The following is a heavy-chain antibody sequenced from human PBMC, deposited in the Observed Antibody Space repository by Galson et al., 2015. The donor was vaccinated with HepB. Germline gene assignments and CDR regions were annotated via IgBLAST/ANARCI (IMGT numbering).Heavy chain of an antibody. Sequence: SVKVSCKASGSTFTSYYMHWVRQAPGQGLEWMGIINPSGGSTSYAQKFQGRVTMTRDTSTSTVYMELSSLRSEDTAVYYCASPGGAYIAAAGTTGAFDIWGQGTMVTVSS. CDR1: GSTFTSYY. V-gene: IGHV1-46*01. J-gene: IGHJ3*02. CDR2: INPSGGST. D-gene: IGHD6-13*01. CDR3: ASPGGAYIAAAGTTGAFDI.